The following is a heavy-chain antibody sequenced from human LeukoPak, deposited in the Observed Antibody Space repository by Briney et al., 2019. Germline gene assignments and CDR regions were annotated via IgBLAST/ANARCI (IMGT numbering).Heavy chain of an antibody. CDR1: GFTLSNYV. Sequence: PGGSLRLSCAASGFTLSNYVINSVRQAPGKGLGWVSTISDSGGHTYYADSVKGRFTISRDNSNKMIFLQMDSLRVEDTAVYYCAELWFGDLSRGQAKFDYWGQGTLVTVSA. V-gene: IGHV3-23*01. D-gene: IGHD3-16*01. J-gene: IGHJ4*02. CDR2: ISDSGGHT. CDR3: AELWFGDLSRGQAKFDY.